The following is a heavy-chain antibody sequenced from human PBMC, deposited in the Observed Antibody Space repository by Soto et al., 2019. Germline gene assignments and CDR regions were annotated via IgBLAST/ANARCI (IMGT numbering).Heavy chain of an antibody. CDR2: IYYSGST. D-gene: IGHD3-3*01. Sequence: SETLSLTCTVSGGSISSYYWSWIRQPPGKGLEWIGYIYYSGSTNYNPSLKSRVTISVDTSKNQFSLKLSSVTAADTAVYYCARSTITIFGVVPDVSFQHWGQGTLVTVSS. CDR1: GGSISSYY. J-gene: IGHJ1*01. V-gene: IGHV4-59*01. CDR3: ARSTITIFGVVPDVSFQH.